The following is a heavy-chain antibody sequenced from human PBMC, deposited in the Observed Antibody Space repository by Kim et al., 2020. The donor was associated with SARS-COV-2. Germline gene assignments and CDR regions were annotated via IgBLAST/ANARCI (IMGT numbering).Heavy chain of an antibody. Sequence: SETLSLTCTVSGGSISSSSYYWGWIRQPPGKGLAWIGSIYYSGSTYYNPSLKSRVTISVDTSKNQFSLKLSSVTAADTVVYYCARRNHKDYDCWSAGLKPIDWFDPWGQGTLVTVSS. D-gene: IGHD3-3*01. V-gene: IGHV4-39*01. CDR2: IYYSGST. J-gene: IGHJ5*02. CDR1: GGSISSSSYY. CDR3: ARRNHKDYDCWSAGLKPIDWFDP.